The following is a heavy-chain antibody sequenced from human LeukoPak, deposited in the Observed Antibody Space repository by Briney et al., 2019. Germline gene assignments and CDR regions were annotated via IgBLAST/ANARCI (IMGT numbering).Heavy chain of an antibody. CDR1: GGSISSSSYY. V-gene: IGHV4-39*01. D-gene: IGHD2-2*01. CDR3: ARNRYCSSTSCPGYFDY. Sequence: SETLSLTCTVSGGSISSSSYYWGWIRQPPGKGLEWIGSIYYSGSTYYNPSLKSRVTISVDTSKNQFSLKLSSVTAADTAVYYCARNRYCSSTSCPGYFDYWGQGTLATVSS. J-gene: IGHJ4*02. CDR2: IYYSGST.